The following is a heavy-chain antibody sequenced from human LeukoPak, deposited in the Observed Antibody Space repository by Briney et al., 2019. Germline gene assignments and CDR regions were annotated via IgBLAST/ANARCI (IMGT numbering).Heavy chain of an antibody. CDR1: GGSISSGSYY. CDR3: ARTVGAMGYFDY. V-gene: IGHV4-61*02. J-gene: IGHJ4*02. Sequence: PSETLSLTCTVSGGSISSGSYYWSWIRQPAGKGLEWIGRIYTSGSTNYNPSLKSRVTISVDTSKNQFSLKLSSVTAADTAVYYCARTVGAMGYFDYWGQGTLVTVSS. D-gene: IGHD1-26*01. CDR2: IYTSGST.